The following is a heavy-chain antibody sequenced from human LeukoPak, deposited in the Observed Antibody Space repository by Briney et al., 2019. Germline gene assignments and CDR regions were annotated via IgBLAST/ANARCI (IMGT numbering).Heavy chain of an antibody. J-gene: IGHJ4*02. CDR3: ARSPVTTGYSFDY. Sequence: SETLSLTCTVSGGSISSYYWSWIRQPPGKGLEWIGYIYYSGSTNYNPSLKSRVTISVDTSKNQFSLELSSVTAADTAVYYCARSPVTTGYSFDYWGQGTLVTVSS. V-gene: IGHV4-59*01. CDR1: GGSISSYY. D-gene: IGHD4-17*01. CDR2: IYYSGST.